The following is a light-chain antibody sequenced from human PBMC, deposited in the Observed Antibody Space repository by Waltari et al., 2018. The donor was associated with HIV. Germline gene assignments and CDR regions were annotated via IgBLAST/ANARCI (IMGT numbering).Light chain of an antibody. CDR2: DAS. J-gene: IGKJ4*01. CDR3: QQHDGLPPT. Sequence: DIQLIQSPSSLSASVGASITITCQASQDIDNYLNWYRQKPGNAPQLLIYDASHLETGVPSRFTGRGYGTHFTFTISSLQPEDFAIYFCQQHDGLPPTFGGGTRV. CDR1: QDIDNY. V-gene: IGKV1-33*01.